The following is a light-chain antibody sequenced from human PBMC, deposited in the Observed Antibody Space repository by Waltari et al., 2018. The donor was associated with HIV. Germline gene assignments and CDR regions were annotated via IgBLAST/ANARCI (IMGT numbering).Light chain of an antibody. CDR3: SSFTTSITVV. J-gene: IGLJ2*01. V-gene: IGLV2-18*02. Sequence: QSALTQTHSASGSLGQSVTISCTGTSSDVGNSTELSWYQQSPGAAPQLVIYDVSSRSSGVPDRFSGSKSGNTAALTISGLQAEDEADYYCSSFTTSITVVFGGGTKLTVL. CDR1: SSDVGNSTE. CDR2: DVS.